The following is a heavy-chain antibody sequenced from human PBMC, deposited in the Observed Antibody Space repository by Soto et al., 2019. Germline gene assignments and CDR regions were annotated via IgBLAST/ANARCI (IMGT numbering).Heavy chain of an antibody. D-gene: IGHD3-3*01. J-gene: IGHJ4*02. Sequence: SETLSLTCAVSGGSISSGGYSWSWIRQPPGKGLEWIGYIYHSGSTYYNPSLKSRVTISVDRSKNQFSLKLSSVTAADTAVYYCARAITIFGVVSDHFDYWGQGTLVTVSS. CDR1: GGSISSGGYS. V-gene: IGHV4-30-2*01. CDR2: IYHSGST. CDR3: ARAITIFGVVSDHFDY.